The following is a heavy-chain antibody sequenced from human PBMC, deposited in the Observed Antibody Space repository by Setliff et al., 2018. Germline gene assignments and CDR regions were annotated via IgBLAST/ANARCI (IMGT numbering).Heavy chain of an antibody. CDR2: ISTSGNT. V-gene: IGHV4-4*07. CDR3: ARNQWVRSPPLYYDYALDI. D-gene: IGHD5-12*01. Sequence: SETLSLTCTVSGGSIINSYYWSWIRQPAGKGLEWIGRISTSGNTNYNPSLKSRVSVSLDTSKNQFSLKLTSMTAADTAVYYCARNQWVRSPPLYYDYALDIWGQGTTVTVSS. J-gene: IGHJ6*02. CDR1: GGSIINSYY.